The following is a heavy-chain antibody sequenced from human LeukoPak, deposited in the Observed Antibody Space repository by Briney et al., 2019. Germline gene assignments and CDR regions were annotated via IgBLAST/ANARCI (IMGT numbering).Heavy chain of an antibody. Sequence: GGSLRLSCAASGFTFSTYGMHWVRKASGKGLEWVAVISYDGSNKYYADSVRGRFTISRDISKNTLYLQMNSLRVEDTAVYYCAKDRAAVAAYLDYWGQGTLVTVSS. CDR2: ISYDGSNK. CDR1: GFTFSTYG. CDR3: AKDRAAVAAYLDY. J-gene: IGHJ4*02. V-gene: IGHV3-30*18. D-gene: IGHD2-15*01.